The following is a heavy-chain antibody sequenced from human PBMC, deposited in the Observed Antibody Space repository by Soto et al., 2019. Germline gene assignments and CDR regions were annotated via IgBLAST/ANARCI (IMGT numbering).Heavy chain of an antibody. Sequence: SETLSLTCTVSGDSIIRYYWGWIRQPPGKGLEWIGYIHYSGSTNYNPSLKSRVTISVDTPKNQFSLKVNSMTAADTAVYYCARGGLAARKGRWFDPWGQGTLVTVSS. D-gene: IGHD6-6*01. CDR2: IHYSGST. J-gene: IGHJ5*02. CDR1: GDSIIRYY. V-gene: IGHV4-59*01. CDR3: ARGGLAARKGRWFDP.